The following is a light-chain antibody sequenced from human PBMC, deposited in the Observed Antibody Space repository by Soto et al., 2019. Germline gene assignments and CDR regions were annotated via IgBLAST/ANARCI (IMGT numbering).Light chain of an antibody. CDR2: GAS. CDR1: QSVSSN. Sequence: EIVMTQSPATLSVSPGERATLSCRASQSVSSNLAWYQQKPGQAPRLLIYGASTRATGIPARFSGSGSATEFTLTISSLQSEDFAVYYCQQYNNWARAFGGGTKVEIK. V-gene: IGKV3-15*01. CDR3: QQYNNWARA. J-gene: IGKJ4*01.